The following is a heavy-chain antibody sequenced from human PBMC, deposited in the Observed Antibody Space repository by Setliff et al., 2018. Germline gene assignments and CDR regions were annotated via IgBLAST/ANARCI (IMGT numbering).Heavy chain of an antibody. CDR2: ITLDGEST. V-gene: IGHV3-NL1*01. CDR1: GFAFSTYG. Sequence: GGSLRLSCVASGFAFSTYGMHWVRQAPGKGLEWVSVITLDGESTEYADAVKGRFTISRDNSKNTLYLQMNNLRGDDTAVYYCAKERTMAVSSIPDYWGQGVLVT. D-gene: IGHD2-21*02. CDR3: AKERTMAVSSIPDY. J-gene: IGHJ4*02.